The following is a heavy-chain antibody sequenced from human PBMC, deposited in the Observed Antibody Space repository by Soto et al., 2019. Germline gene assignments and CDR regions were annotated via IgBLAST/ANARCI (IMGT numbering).Heavy chain of an antibody. CDR3: ARPYGDKIVYAPDL. CDR2: ISDSGDSA. V-gene: IGHV3-23*01. D-gene: IGHD4-17*01. J-gene: IGHJ3*01. CDR1: GFTFSIYG. Sequence: GGSLRLSCAASGFTFSIYGMSWVRQVPGKGLEWVSTISDSGDSAYYADSVKGRFTISRDNSNNTLYLQMNSLRAEDTAVYYCARPYGDKIVYAPDLWSQETMVT.